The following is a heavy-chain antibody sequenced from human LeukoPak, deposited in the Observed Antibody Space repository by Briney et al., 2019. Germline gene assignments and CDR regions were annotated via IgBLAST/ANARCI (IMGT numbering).Heavy chain of an antibody. D-gene: IGHD6-6*01. Sequence: GGSLRLSCAASGFTFSSYAMSWVRQAPGKGLEWVSSIDSVKSRFTISRDNSKNTLYLQLSSLRAEDTAVYYCAKSRSSEARAGSNYWGQGTLVTVSS. CDR1: GFTFSSYA. J-gene: IGHJ4*02. CDR2: I. CDR3: AKSRSSEARAGSNY. V-gene: IGHV3-23*01.